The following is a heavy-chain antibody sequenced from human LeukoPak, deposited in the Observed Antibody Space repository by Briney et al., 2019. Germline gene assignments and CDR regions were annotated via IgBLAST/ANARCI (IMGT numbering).Heavy chain of an antibody. CDR3: ATSTGLFPNWFDP. D-gene: IGHD3-22*01. J-gene: IGHJ5*02. CDR2: INPNSGGT. V-gene: IGHV1-2*02. CDR1: GYTFTDYY. Sequence: ASVKVSCKASGYTFTDYYMHWVRQAPGQGLEWMGWINPNSGGTNYAQKFQGRVTMTEDTSTDTAYMELSSLRSEDTAVYYCATSTGLFPNWFDPWGQGTLVTVSS.